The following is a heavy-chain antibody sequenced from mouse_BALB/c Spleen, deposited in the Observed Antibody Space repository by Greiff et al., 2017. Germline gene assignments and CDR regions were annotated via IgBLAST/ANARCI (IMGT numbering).Heavy chain of an antibody. CDR2: ISYSGST. Sequence: EVKLQESGPGLVKPSQSLSLTCTVTGYSITSDYAWNWIRQFPGNKLEWMGYISYSGSTSYNPSLKSRISITRDTSKNQFFLQLNSVTTEDTATYYCARDYDEGPGYFDVWGAGTTVTVSS. CDR3: ARDYDEGPGYFDV. D-gene: IGHD2-4*01. V-gene: IGHV3-2*02. CDR1: GYSITSDYA. J-gene: IGHJ1*01.